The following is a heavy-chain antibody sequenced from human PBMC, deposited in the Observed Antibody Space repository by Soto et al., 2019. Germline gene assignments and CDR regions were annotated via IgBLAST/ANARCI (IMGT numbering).Heavy chain of an antibody. J-gene: IGHJ4*02. Sequence: GGSLRLSCAASGFIFRIYGMSWVRQAPGKGLEWVSSITGGSNDLKYADSVQGRFTISRDDAKNSLYLQMTSLRAEDTAVYYCARDKAVRGVIPSALDYWGLGTLVTVSS. CDR2: ITGGSNDL. CDR1: GFIFRIYG. CDR3: ARDKAVRGVIPSALDY. V-gene: IGHV3-21*01. D-gene: IGHD3-10*01.